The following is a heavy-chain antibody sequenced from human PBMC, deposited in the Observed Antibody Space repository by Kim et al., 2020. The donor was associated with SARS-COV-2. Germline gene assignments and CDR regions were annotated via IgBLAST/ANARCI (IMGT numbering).Heavy chain of an antibody. Sequence: SETLSLTCAVYGGSFSGYYWSWIRQPPGKGLEWIGEINHSGSTNYNPSLKSRVTISVDTSKNQFSLKLSSVTAADTAVYYCARGPSPYYYDSSGYNYWGQGTLVTISS. CDR3: ARGPSPYYYDSSGYNY. CDR2: INHSGST. D-gene: IGHD3-22*01. V-gene: IGHV4-34*01. J-gene: IGHJ4*02. CDR1: GGSFSGYY.